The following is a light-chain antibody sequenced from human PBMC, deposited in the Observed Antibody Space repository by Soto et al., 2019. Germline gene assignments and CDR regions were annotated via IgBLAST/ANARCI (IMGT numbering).Light chain of an antibody. CDR2: VGTGGIVG. CDR3: GADHGSGSNFVVV. Sequence: QLVLTQPPSASASLGASVTLTCTLSSDYSNYKVDWFQRRPGRGPRFVMRVGTGGIVGSKGDGIPDRFSVLGSGLNRDLIIKNIQEEDESDYHCGADHGSGSNFVVVFGGGTKLTVL. V-gene: IGLV9-49*03. J-gene: IGLJ2*01. CDR1: SDYSNYK.